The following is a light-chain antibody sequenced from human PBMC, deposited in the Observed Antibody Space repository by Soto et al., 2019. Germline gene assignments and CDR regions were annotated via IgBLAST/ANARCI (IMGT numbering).Light chain of an antibody. Sequence: QSALTQPASVSGSPGQSITISCTGTSSDVGGYNYVSWYQQHPGKAPKLMIYEVSSRPSGVSNRFSGSKSGNTASLTISGLQAEDEADYYCSSYTSTYYVFGTGTKLTVL. V-gene: IGLV2-14*01. CDR2: EVS. CDR3: SSYTSTYYV. CDR1: SSDVGGYNY. J-gene: IGLJ1*01.